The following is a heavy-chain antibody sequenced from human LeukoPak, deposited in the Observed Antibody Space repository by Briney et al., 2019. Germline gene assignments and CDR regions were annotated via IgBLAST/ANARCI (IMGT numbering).Heavy chain of an antibody. Sequence: SVKVSCKASGGTFSSYAISWVRQAPGQGLEWMGGIIPIFGTANYAQKFQGRVTITADESTSTVYMELSSLRSEDTAVYYCARDGNDLAVGMDVWGKGTTVTVSS. D-gene: IGHD4-23*01. CDR2: IIPIFGTA. V-gene: IGHV1-69*01. J-gene: IGHJ6*04. CDR3: ARDGNDLAVGMDV. CDR1: GGTFSSYA.